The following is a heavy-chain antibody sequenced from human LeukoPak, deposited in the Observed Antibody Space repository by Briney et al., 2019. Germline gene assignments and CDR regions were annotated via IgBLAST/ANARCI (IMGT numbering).Heavy chain of an antibody. V-gene: IGHV3-23*01. CDR1: GFTFRMYL. CDR2: ISGSGNSS. J-gene: IGHJ4*02. D-gene: IGHD2-21*02. CDR3: ARSPTAYCDGDCFRYFDY. Sequence: GGSLRLSCAASGFTFRMYLMNWVRLTPGKGLEWVSGISGSGNSSYYADSVKGRFTISRDNSKNTLYLQMNSLRGDDTAVYYCARSPTAYCDGDCFRYFDYWGRGTLGTVSS.